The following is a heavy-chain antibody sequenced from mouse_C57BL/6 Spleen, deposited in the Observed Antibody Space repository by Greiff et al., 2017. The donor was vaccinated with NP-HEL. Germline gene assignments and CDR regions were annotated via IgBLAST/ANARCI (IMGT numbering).Heavy chain of an antibody. CDR3: ARYGNWDEGWYFDV. D-gene: IGHD4-1*02. CDR2: IRNKANGYTT. CDR1: GFTFTDYY. Sequence: EVKLVESGGGLVQPGGSLSLSCAASGFTFTDYYMSWVRQPPGKALEWLGFIRNKANGYTTEYSASVKGRFTISRDNSQSILYLQMNALRAEDSATYYCARYGNWDEGWYFDVWGTGTTVTVSS. V-gene: IGHV7-3*01. J-gene: IGHJ1*03.